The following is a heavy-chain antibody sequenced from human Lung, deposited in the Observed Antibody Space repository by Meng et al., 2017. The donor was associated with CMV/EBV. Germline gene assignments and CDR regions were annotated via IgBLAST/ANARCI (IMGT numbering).Heavy chain of an antibody. CDR2: IIPFFGAA. Sequence: RTFSSYAISWVRQAPGQGLEWMGGIIPFFGAANYAQKFQGRVTITTDDFTTTAYMELSSLRSEDTAVYYCASSYYYDSSGYVYFDYWGQGTLVTVSS. J-gene: IGHJ4*02. V-gene: IGHV1-69*05. CDR1: RTFSSYA. D-gene: IGHD3-22*01. CDR3: ASSYYYDSSGYVYFDY.